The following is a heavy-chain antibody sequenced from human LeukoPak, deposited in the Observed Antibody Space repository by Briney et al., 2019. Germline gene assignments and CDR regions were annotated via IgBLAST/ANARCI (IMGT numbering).Heavy chain of an antibody. CDR1: GFTFGDYA. Sequence: QSGGSLRLSCTASGFTFGDYAMSWFRQAPGKGLECVGFIRSKAYGGTTEYAASVKGRFTISRDDSKSIAYLQMNGLKTDDTAVYYCTGLKGTGWPIDYWGQGTLVTVSS. CDR3: TGLKGTGWPIDY. J-gene: IGHJ4*02. CDR2: IRSKAYGGTT. D-gene: IGHD6-19*01. V-gene: IGHV3-49*03.